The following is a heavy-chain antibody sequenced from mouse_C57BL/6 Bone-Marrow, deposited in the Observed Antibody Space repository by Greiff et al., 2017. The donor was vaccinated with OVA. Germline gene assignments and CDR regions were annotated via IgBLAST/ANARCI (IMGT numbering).Heavy chain of an antibody. J-gene: IGHJ3*01. V-gene: IGHV1-5*01. D-gene: IGHD2-4*01. CDR3: RIYYDYDGGFAY. CDR2: IYPGNSDS. Sequence: VQLQQSGTVLARPGASVKMSCKTSGYTFTSYWMHWVKQRPGQGLEWIGAIYPGNSDSSYNQKFKGKAKLTAVTSASTAYMELSSLTNEDAAVYYCRIYYDYDGGFAYWGQGTLVTVSA. CDR1: GYTFTSYW.